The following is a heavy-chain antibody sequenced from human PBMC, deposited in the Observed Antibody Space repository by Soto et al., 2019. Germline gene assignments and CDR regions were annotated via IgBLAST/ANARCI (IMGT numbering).Heavy chain of an antibody. CDR3: ARGCTNGVCYPYGMDV. Sequence: QVPLVQSGAEVKKPGSSVKVSCKASGGTFSSYAISWVRQAPGQGLEWMGGIIPIFGTANYAQKFQGRVTITADKSTSTAYMELSSLRSEDTAVYYCARGCTNGVCYPYGMDVWGQGTTVTVSS. D-gene: IGHD2-8*01. J-gene: IGHJ6*02. CDR1: GGTFSSYA. CDR2: IIPIFGTA. V-gene: IGHV1-69*06.